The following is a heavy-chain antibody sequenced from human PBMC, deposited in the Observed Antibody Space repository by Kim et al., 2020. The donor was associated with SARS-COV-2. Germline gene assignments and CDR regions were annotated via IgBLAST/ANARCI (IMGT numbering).Heavy chain of an antibody. D-gene: IGHD6-13*01. Sequence: SETLSLTCAVYGGSFSGYYWSWIRQPPGKGLEWIGEINHSGSTNYNPSLKSRVTISVDTSKNQFSLKLSSVTAADTAVYYCAREGIAAAGNWYATDYWGQGTLVTVSS. CDR1: GGSFSGYY. V-gene: IGHV4-34*01. J-gene: IGHJ4*02. CDR2: INHSGST. CDR3: AREGIAAAGNWYATDY.